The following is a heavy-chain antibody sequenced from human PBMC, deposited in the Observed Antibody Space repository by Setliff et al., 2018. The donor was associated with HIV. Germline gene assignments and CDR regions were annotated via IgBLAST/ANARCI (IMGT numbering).Heavy chain of an antibody. J-gene: IGHJ6*03. V-gene: IGHV1-8*02. CDR2: MMPSSGNT. CDR1: GYTFTSYD. CDR3: ARGPAPERYYYYYYYMDV. Sequence: ASVKVSCKASGYTFTSYDINWVRQATGQGLEWMGWMMPSSGNTGYAQKFQGRLTMTRDTSISTAYMELRRLRSDDTAVYYCARGPAPERYYYYYYYMDVWGKGTTVTVSS.